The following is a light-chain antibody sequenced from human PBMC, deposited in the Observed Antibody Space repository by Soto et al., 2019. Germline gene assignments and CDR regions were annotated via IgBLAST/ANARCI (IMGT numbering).Light chain of an antibody. V-gene: IGKV3-20*01. CDR3: QQYGSSSYT. J-gene: IGKJ2*01. Sequence: EIVLTQSPGTLSLSPGEGATLSCRASQSVASSYLAWYQQKPGQAPRLLIYGASNRATGIPGRFSGGGSGTDFTLTISRLEPEDFAVYYCQQYGSSSYTFGQGTKLEIK. CDR1: QSVASSY. CDR2: GAS.